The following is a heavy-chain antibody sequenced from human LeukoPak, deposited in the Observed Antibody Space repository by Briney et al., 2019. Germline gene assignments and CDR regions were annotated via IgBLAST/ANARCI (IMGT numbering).Heavy chain of an antibody. D-gene: IGHD6-19*01. V-gene: IGHV1-69*13. CDR2: IIPIFGTA. CDR3: ARDDAGIAVAGNHWFDP. CDR1: GGTFSSYA. Sequence: ASVKVSCKASGGTFSSYAIIWVRQAPGQGLEWTGGIIPIFGTANYAQKFQGRVTITADESTSTAYMELRSLRSEDTAVYYCARDDAGIAVAGNHWFDPWGQGTLVTVSS. J-gene: IGHJ5*02.